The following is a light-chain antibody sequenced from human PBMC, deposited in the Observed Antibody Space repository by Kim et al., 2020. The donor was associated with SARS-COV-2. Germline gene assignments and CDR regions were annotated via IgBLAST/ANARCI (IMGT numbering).Light chain of an antibody. CDR1: QSIGKY. V-gene: IGKV1-39*01. CDR2: AAS. Sequence: SASVGNRVTITCRASQSIGKYLNWYHQRPGKAPNLLISAASTLQSGVPSRFSGSGSGTDFTLTISSLQPEDFATYYCQQTYVSPPTFGQGTKLEI. CDR3: QQTYVSPPT. J-gene: IGKJ2*01.